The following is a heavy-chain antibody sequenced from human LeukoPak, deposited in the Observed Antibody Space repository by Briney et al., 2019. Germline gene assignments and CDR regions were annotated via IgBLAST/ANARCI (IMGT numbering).Heavy chain of an antibody. CDR2: IKQDGSEK. Sequence: GGSLRLSCAASGFTFTTYWMGWVRQAPGKGREWVANIKQDGSEKYYVDSVKGRFTISRDNVKNSLYLQMNSLRAEDTAVYYCARPLMYYYGSETYFWFDPWGQGTPVTVSS. J-gene: IGHJ5*02. CDR3: ARPLMYYYGSETYFWFDP. D-gene: IGHD3-10*01. CDR1: GFTFTTYW. V-gene: IGHV3-7*01.